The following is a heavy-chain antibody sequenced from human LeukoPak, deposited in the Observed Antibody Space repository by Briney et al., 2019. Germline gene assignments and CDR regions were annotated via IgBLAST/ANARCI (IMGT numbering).Heavy chain of an antibody. CDR2: INHSGST. CDR3: ARGAVGATTDYYYGMDV. CDR1: GGSFCGYY. V-gene: IGHV4-34*01. D-gene: IGHD1-26*01. Sequence: SETLSLTCAVYGGSFCGYYWSWIRQPPGKGLEWIGEINHSGSTNYNPSLKSRVTISVDTSKNQFSLKLSSVTAADTAVYYCARGAVGATTDYYYGMDVWGQGTTVTVSS. J-gene: IGHJ6*02.